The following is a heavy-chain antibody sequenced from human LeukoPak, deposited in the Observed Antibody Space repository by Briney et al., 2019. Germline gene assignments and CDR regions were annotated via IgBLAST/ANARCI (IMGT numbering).Heavy chain of an antibody. D-gene: IGHD4-11*01. V-gene: IGHV4-59*08. J-gene: IGHJ6*02. Sequence: SETLALICTISGGSIRSYYWSWIRQPPARGPEWIGYIYYSASTTYNPSLKTLVTISLDTSKNHPSLNLTSVTAADTAVYYCARHGGDYPDLYDYCSMDVWGQGTTVTVSS. CDR3: ARHGGDYPDLYDYCSMDV. CDR2: IYYSAST. CDR1: GGSIRSYY.